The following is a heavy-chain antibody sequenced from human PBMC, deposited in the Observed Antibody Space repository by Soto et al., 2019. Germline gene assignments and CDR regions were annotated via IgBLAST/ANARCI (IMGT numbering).Heavy chain of an antibody. Sequence: SETLSLTCTVSNDSINNPRYHLGWIRHPPGKGLEWIGSIYHTGSFFGNPPLLGLVAISMDKSKNQFSLKVTSGTAADTALYFCGGRTSLASVQLFVGEISNHNWFDPWSQGTLVTVSS. CDR2: IYHTGSF. CDR3: GGRTSLASVQLFVGEISNHNWFDP. V-gene: IGHV4-39*01. D-gene: IGHD3-10*01. CDR1: NDSINNPRYH. J-gene: IGHJ5*02.